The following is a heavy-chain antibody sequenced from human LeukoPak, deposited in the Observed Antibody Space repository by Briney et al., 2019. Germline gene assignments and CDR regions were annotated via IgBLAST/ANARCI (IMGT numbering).Heavy chain of an antibody. CDR2: IHYSGTT. CDR1: GGSISTSY. J-gene: IGHJ6*03. Sequence: PSETLSLTCTVSGGSISTSYWSWIRQPPGKGLEWIGFIHYSGTTNCNPSLKSRITISLDTSKNRFSLKLTSVTAADTAVYYCARDPYSGNYGTYYYYYMDVWGKGTTVTISS. CDR3: ARDPYSGNYGTYYYYYMDV. V-gene: IGHV4-59*01. D-gene: IGHD1-26*01.